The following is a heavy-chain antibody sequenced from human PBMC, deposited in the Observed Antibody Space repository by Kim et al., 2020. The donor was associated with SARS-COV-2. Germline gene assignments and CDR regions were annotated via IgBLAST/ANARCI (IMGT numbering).Heavy chain of an antibody. CDR1: GGTFSSYA. J-gene: IGHJ3*02. V-gene: IGHV1-69*13. CDR3: ASQDPQHMIVVVIGGFDAFDI. Sequence: SVKVSCKASGGTFSSYAISWVRQAPGQGLEWMGGIIPIFGTANYAQKFQGRVTITADESTNTAYMELSSLRSEDTAVYYCASQDPQHMIVVVIGGFDAFDIWGQGTMVTVSS. CDR2: IIPIFGTA. D-gene: IGHD3-22*01.